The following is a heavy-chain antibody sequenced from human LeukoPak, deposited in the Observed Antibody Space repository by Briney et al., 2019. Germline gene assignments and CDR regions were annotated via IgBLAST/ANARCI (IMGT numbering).Heavy chain of an antibody. V-gene: IGHV3-7*03. CDR2: IKEDGSDK. D-gene: IGHD3-3*01. J-gene: IGHJ4*02. Sequence: GGSLRLSCAASGFTFSNYWMMWLRQTPGKGLEGVANIKEDGSDKYYVDSLKGRFTISRDNAKNSLYLQMNSLRAEDTAVYYCAKDRTRQAYWGQGTLVTVSS. CDR3: AKDRTRQAY. CDR1: GFTFSNYW.